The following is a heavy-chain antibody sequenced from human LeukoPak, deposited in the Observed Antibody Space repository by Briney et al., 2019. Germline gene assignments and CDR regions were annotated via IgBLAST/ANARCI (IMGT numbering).Heavy chain of an antibody. CDR1: GGTFSSYA. Sequence: SVKVSCKASGGTFSSYAIGWVRQAPGQGLEWMGGIIPIFCTANYAQKCQSRVTITADESTSTAYMELSSLRSEDTAVYYCARRVLRRGYSGYGGLDYWGQGTLVTVSS. V-gene: IGHV1-69*13. CDR2: IIPIFCTA. J-gene: IGHJ4*02. CDR3: ARRVLRRGYSGYGGLDY. D-gene: IGHD5-12*01.